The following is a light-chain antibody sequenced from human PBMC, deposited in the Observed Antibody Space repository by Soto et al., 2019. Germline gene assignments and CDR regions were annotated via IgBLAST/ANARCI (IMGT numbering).Light chain of an antibody. Sequence: DIQLTQSPSTLSASVGDRVTSTCRASQSISSGLAWYQQKPGKAPNLLIYKTSNLESGVPSRFSGSGSGTEFTLTISSLQPDDFATYYCQYYNDYCWTFGQGTKVEIK. CDR2: KTS. V-gene: IGKV1-5*03. J-gene: IGKJ1*01. CDR3: QYYNDYCWT. CDR1: QSISSG.